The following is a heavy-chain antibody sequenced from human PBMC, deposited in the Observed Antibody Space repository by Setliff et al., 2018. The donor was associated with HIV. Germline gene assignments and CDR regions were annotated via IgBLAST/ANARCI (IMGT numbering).Heavy chain of an antibody. D-gene: IGHD3-3*02. V-gene: IGHV1-8*02. CDR1: GYNFTDYD. J-gene: IGHJ5*02. CDR2: MNPNNGNT. CDR3: ARGTAPRPASVLEFLEWLFPNWFDP. Sequence: ASVKVSCNASGYNFTDYDINWVRQATGQGLEWMGWMNPNNGNTGYAEKFQGRVTMTRDTSISTAYMELSSLRSDDTAVYYCARGTAPRPASVLEFLEWLFPNWFDPWGQGTLVTVSS.